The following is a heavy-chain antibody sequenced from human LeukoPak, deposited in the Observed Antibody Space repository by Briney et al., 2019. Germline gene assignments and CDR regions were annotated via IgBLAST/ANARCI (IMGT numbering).Heavy chain of an antibody. CDR3: ARDYFGSPSALDY. D-gene: IGHD1-26*01. J-gene: IGHJ4*02. V-gene: IGHV3-20*04. CDR2: INWNGGST. CDR1: GFTLSSYW. Sequence: GGSLRLSCAASGFTLSSYWMSWVRQAPGKGLEWVSGINWNGGSTGYADSVKGRFTISRDNAKNSLYLQMNSLRAEDTALYYCARDYFGSPSALDYWGQGTLVTVSS.